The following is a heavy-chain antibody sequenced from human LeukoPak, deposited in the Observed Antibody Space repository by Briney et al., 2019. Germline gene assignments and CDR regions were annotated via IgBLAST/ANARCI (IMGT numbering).Heavy chain of an antibody. J-gene: IGHJ4*02. CDR2: ISSSSSTI. CDR1: GFTFSSYS. V-gene: IGHV3-48*02. Sequence: GGSLRLSCAASGFTFSSYSMNWVRQAPGKGLEWVSYISSSSSTIYYADSVKGRSTISRDNAKNSLYLQMNSLRDEDTAVYYCARDQDPDYYDSSGYYYWGQGTLVTVSS. CDR3: ARDQDPDYYDSSGYYY. D-gene: IGHD3-22*01.